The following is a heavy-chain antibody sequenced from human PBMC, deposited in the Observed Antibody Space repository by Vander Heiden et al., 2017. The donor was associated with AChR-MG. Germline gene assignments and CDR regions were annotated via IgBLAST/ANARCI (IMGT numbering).Heavy chain of an antibody. V-gene: IGHV3-7*01. CDR2: IKQDESER. Sequence: EVQLVEPGGGLVQPGGSLRLPCSASGFTFSGHWMRWVRQAPGKGLEWVANIKQDESERNYLASVKGRFIISRDNAKNSLYLQMNSLRAEDTALYYCAREGVPAASDLWGQGTLVTVSS. J-gene: IGHJ5*02. CDR1: GFTFSGHW. CDR3: AREGVPAASDL. D-gene: IGHD2-2*01.